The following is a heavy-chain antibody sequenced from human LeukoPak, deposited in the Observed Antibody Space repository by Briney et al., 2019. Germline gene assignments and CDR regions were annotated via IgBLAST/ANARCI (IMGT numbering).Heavy chain of an antibody. V-gene: IGHV3-23*01. Sequence: GGSLRLSCAASGFTFSSYAMSWVRQAPGKGLEWVSAISGSGGSTYYADSVRGRFTISRDNAKNSLYLQMNSLRAEDTAVYYCARDGFQYSSGWYSGVGYFDYWGQGTLVTVSS. CDR2: ISGSGGST. D-gene: IGHD6-19*01. J-gene: IGHJ4*02. CDR3: ARDGFQYSSGWYSGVGYFDY. CDR1: GFTFSSYA.